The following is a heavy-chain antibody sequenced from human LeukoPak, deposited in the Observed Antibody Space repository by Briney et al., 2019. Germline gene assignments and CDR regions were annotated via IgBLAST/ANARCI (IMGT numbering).Heavy chain of an antibody. CDR1: GFTFSDYY. D-gene: IGHD2-15*01. CDR3: ARPHCSGGSCYSSWLDP. CDR2: ISSSSSYT. V-gene: IGHV3-11*06. Sequence: GGSLRLSCAASGFTFSDYYMSWIRQAPGKGLEWVSYISSSSSYTNYADSVKGRFTISRDSAKNSLYLQMNSLRAEDTAVYYCARPHCSGGSCYSSWLDPWGQGTLVTVSS. J-gene: IGHJ5*02.